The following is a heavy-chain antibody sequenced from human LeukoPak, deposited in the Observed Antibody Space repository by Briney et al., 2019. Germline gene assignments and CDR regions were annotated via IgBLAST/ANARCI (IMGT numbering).Heavy chain of an antibody. CDR3: ASNYYDSSGYSDY. CDR1: GGSISSYY. J-gene: IGHJ4*02. CDR2: IYHSGST. Sequence: SETLSLTCTVSGGSISSYYWIWIRQPPGKGLEWIGYIYHSGSTYYNPSLKSRVTISVDRSKNQFSLKLSSVTAADTAVYYCASNYYDSSGYSDYWGQGTLVTVSS. D-gene: IGHD3-22*01. V-gene: IGHV4-59*12.